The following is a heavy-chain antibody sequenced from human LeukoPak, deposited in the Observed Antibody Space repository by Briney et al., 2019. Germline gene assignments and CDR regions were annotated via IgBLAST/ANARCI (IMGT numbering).Heavy chain of an antibody. J-gene: IGHJ4*02. CDR3: VKIVMAGGYFDY. Sequence: GGSLRLSCAASGFTFSGSAMHWVRQAPGKGLEYVSAISSNGATTYYADSVKGRFTISRDNSKNTLYFQMSSLRPEDTAVYYCVKIVMAGGYFDYWGQGTLVTVSS. CDR1: GFTFSGSA. D-gene: IGHD3-16*01. V-gene: IGHV3-64*05. CDR2: ISSNGATT.